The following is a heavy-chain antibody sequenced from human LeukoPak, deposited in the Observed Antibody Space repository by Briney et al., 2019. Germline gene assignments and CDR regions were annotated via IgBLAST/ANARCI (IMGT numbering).Heavy chain of an antibody. CDR2: ISSSSSYI. V-gene: IGHV3-21*01. D-gene: IGHD5-24*01. CDR3: ASWEMATIRVDY. Sequence: PGGSLRLSCAASGFTFSSYSMNWVRQAPGKGLEWVSSISSSSSYIYYADSVKGRFTISRDNAKDSLYLQMNSLRAEDTAVYYCASWEMATIRVDYWGQGTLVTVSS. CDR1: GFTFSSYS. J-gene: IGHJ4*02.